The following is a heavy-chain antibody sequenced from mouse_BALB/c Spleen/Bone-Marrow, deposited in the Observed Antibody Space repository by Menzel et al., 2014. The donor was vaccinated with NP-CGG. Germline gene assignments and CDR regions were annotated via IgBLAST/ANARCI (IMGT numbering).Heavy chain of an antibody. CDR1: GYTFTDNV. V-gene: IGHV1-77*01. J-gene: IGHJ3*01. CDR2: IYPGSGST. Sequence: VQLQQSGPELVKPGASVKMSCKASGYTFTDNVISWVKQRTGQGLEWIGEIYPGSGSTYYNEKFKGKATLTADKSSNTAYMQLSSLTSEDSAVYFCARGGGYGSSWFAYWGQGTLVTVSA. CDR3: ARGGGYGSSWFAY. D-gene: IGHD1-1*01.